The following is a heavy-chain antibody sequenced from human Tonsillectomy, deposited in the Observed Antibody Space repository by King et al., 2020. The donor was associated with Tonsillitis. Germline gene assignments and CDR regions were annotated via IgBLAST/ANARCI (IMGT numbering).Heavy chain of an antibody. D-gene: IGHD3-3*01. V-gene: IGHV4-34*01. J-gene: IGHJ5*02. CDR1: GGSFSGYY. CDR2: INHSGST. CDR3: ARGGGVLRFSPTVVDP. Sequence: VQLQQWGAGLLKPSETLSLTCAVYGGSFSGYYWSWIRQPPGKGLEWIGEINHSGSTNYNPSLKSRVTISVDTSKNQFSLKLSSVTAADTAVYYCARGGGVLRFSPTVVDPWGQGTLVTVSS.